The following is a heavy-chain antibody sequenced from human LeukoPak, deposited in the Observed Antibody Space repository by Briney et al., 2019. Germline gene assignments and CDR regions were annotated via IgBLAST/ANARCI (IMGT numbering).Heavy chain of an antibody. CDR3: ARNHDSSGYYHDY. J-gene: IGHJ4*02. CDR2: INPNSGGT. D-gene: IGHD3-22*01. Sequence: ASVKVSCKASGGTFSSYAISWVRQAPGQGLEWMGWINPNSGGTNYAQKFQGRVTMTRDTSISTAYMELSRLRSDDTAVYYCARNHDSSGYYHDYWGQGTLVTVSS. V-gene: IGHV1-2*02. CDR1: GGTFSSYA.